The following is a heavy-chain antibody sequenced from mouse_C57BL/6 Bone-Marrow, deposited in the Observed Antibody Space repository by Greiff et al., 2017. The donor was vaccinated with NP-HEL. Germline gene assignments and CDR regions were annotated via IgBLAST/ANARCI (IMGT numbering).Heavy chain of an antibody. D-gene: IGHD1-1*01. CDR3: AREGGYYGSPFAY. Sequence: DVQLQESGPGLVKPSQSLSLTCSVTGYSFIGGFYWNWFRQFPGTKLKWMASFSSVVSNNYKPSLKNRISITRDISKNQFFLKLTSVTTEDTATYYCAREGGYYGSPFAYWGQGTLVTVSA. J-gene: IGHJ3*01. V-gene: IGHV3-6*01. CDR2: FSSVVSN. CDR1: GYSFIGGFY.